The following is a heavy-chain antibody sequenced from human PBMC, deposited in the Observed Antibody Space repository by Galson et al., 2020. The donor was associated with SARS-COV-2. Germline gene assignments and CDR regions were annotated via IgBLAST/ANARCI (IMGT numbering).Heavy chain of an antibody. D-gene: IGHD3-22*01. CDR2: ISSYSSYI. V-gene: IGHV3-21*01. CDR3: ARDDDSSALVGFDY. Sequence: NSGGSLRLSCAASGFTFSSYTMNWVRQAPGKGLEWVSSISSYSSYIYYADSLKGRFTISRDNAKNSLYLQMNSLRAEDTAVYYCARDDDSSALVGFDYWGQGALVTVSS. CDR1: GFTFSSYT. J-gene: IGHJ4*02.